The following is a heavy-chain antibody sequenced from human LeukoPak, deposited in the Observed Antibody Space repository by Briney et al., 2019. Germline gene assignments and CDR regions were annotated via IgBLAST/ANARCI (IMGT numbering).Heavy chain of an antibody. V-gene: IGHV4-34*01. CDR3: AVAEGVNCSSTSCYSPGY. CDR1: GGSFSGYY. D-gene: IGHD2-2*01. Sequence: SETLSLTCAVYGGSFSGYYWSWIRQPPGKGLEWIGEINHSGSTNYNPSLKSRVTISVDTSKNQFSLELSSVTAADTAVYYCAVAEGVNCSSTSCYSPGYWGQGTLVTVSS. J-gene: IGHJ4*02. CDR2: INHSGST.